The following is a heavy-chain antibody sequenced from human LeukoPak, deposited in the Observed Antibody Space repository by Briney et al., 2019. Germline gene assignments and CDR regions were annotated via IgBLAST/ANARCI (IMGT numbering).Heavy chain of an antibody. Sequence: SSETLSLTCTVCGGSISSSIYYWAWIRQPPGKGLEWIGSIYYSGATYYNPSLKSRVTISIDTSKNQFSLKLSSVTAADTAVYYCATPYSGGYHGLDIWGQGTMVTVSS. J-gene: IGHJ3*02. V-gene: IGHV4-39*01. CDR2: IYYSGAT. CDR3: ATPYSGGYHGLDI. D-gene: IGHD1-26*01. CDR1: GGSISSSIYY.